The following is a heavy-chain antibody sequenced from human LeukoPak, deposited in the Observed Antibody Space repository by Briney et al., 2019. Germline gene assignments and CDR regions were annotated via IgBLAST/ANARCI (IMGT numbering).Heavy chain of an antibody. Sequence: GASVKDSCKASGYTFTSYYMHWVRQAPGQGLEWMGIINPSGGSTSYAQKFQGRVTMTRDTSTSTVYMELSSLRSEDTAVYYCARGHYDILTGYPYLDYWGQGTLVTVSS. CDR3: ARGHYDILTGYPYLDY. D-gene: IGHD3-9*01. CDR2: INPSGGST. V-gene: IGHV1-46*01. CDR1: GYTFTSYY. J-gene: IGHJ4*02.